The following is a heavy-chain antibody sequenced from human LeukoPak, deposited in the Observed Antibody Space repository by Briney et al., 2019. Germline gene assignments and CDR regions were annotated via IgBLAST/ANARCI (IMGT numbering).Heavy chain of an antibody. J-gene: IGHJ4*02. Sequence: ASVKVSCTTSGYTFISYGISWVRQAPGQGLEWMGWISAYNGNTNYAQKFQGRVTMTTDTSTSTGYMELRSLRSDDTAVYYCARGFPPRRNYDSSGYYSYYFDYWGQGTLVTVSS. D-gene: IGHD3-22*01. CDR2: ISAYNGNT. CDR3: ARGFPPRRNYDSSGYYSYYFDY. V-gene: IGHV1-18*01. CDR1: GYTFISYG.